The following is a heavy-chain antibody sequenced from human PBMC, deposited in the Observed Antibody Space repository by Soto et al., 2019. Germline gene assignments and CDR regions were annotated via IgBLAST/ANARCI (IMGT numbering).Heavy chain of an antibody. V-gene: IGHV3-11*01. CDR3: ARAPYYEGSGGYYRAVIDY. CDR1: TFAFGDYY. Sequence: GGSLRLSCAASTFAFGDYYMSWIRQAPGKGLDWVSYIDSSSTTIYYADSVKGRFTISRDNAENSLYLQMNSLRAEDTAVYYCARAPYYEGSGGYYRAVIDYWGQGTLVTVSS. J-gene: IGHJ4*02. CDR2: IDSSSTTI. D-gene: IGHD3-22*01.